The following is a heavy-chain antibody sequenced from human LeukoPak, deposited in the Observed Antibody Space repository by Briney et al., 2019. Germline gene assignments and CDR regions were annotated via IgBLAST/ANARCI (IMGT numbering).Heavy chain of an antibody. CDR2: IIPIFGTA. CDR1: GGTFSSYA. V-gene: IGHV1-69*06. CDR3: ARGTSGIAAAGEMGRSDFDFDY. D-gene: IGHD6-13*01. J-gene: IGHJ4*02. Sequence: GSSVKVSCKASGGTFSSYAISWVRQAPGQGLEWMGGIIPIFGTANYAQKFQGRVTITADKSTSTAYMELSSLRSEDTAVYYCARGTSGIAAAGEMGRSDFDFDYWGQGTLVTVSS.